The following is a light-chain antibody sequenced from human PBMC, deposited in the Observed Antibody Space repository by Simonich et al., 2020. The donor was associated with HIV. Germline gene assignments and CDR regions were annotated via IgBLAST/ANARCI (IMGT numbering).Light chain of an antibody. V-gene: IGKV4-1*01. CDR3: QQYYSTPPT. Sequence: DIVMTQSPDSLAVSLGERATINCKSSQSVLYSSNNKNYLAWYQQKPGPPPNLLIYWASTRESGFPDRFSASGSGTDFTLTISSLQAEDVAIYYCQQYYSTPPTFGQGTKVEIK. CDR2: WAS. J-gene: IGKJ1*01. CDR1: QSVLYSSNNKNY.